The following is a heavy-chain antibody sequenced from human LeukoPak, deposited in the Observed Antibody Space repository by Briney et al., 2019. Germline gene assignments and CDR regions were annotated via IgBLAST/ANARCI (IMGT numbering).Heavy chain of an antibody. CDR1: GYIFTDNY. CDR3: ARDAFGGDSFET. CDR2: IYAKTGAT. D-gene: IGHD3-10*01. J-gene: IGHJ3*02. Sequence: GASVKVSCKASGYIFTDNYIHWVRQAPGQGLEWLGWIYAKTGATKNAQKFQGRVTMARDTSINTAYMDLYSLNSDDTAVYYCARDAFGGDSFETWGQGTMVTVSS. V-gene: IGHV1-2*02.